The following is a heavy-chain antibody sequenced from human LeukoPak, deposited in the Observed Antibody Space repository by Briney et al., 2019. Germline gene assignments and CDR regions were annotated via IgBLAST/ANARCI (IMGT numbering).Heavy chain of an antibody. J-gene: IGHJ5*02. CDR1: GGSSSNYY. Sequence: PSETLSLTCSASGGSSSNYYWSWIRQPPGRGLEWIGYIYYSGSTNSNASLKSRVTIFVDPSKNQFSLRLSSVTAADTAVYYCARLGWNPTDWFDPWGQGTLVTVSS. D-gene: IGHD1-1*01. V-gene: IGHV4-59*08. CDR2: IYYSGST. CDR3: ARLGWNPTDWFDP.